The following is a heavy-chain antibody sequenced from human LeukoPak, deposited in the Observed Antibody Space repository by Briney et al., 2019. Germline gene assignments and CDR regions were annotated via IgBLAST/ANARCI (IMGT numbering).Heavy chain of an antibody. CDR2: IYYSGST. V-gene: IGHV4-39*01. CDR3: ARRGIER. D-gene: IGHD3-16*01. J-gene: IGHJ4*02. Sequence: WVRQPPGKGLEWIGSIYYSGSTYYNPSLKSRVTISVDTSKNQFSLKLSSVTAADTAVYYCARRGIERWGQGTLVTVSS.